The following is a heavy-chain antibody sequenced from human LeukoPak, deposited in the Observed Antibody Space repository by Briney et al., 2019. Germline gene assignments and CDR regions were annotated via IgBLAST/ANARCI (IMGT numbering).Heavy chain of an antibody. CDR3: AGTIVVVPEGDAFDI. Sequence: SETLSLTCTVSGGSISSGSYYWSWIRQPAGKGLEWIGRIYTSGSTNYNPSLKSRVTISVDTSKNQFSLKLSSVTAADTAVYYCAGTIVVVPEGDAFDIWGQGTMVTVSS. CDR1: GGSISSGSYY. D-gene: IGHD2-15*01. CDR2: IYTSGST. J-gene: IGHJ3*02. V-gene: IGHV4-61*02.